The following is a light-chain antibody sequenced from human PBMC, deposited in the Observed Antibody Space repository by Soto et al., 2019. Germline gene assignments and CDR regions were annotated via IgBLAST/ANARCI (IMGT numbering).Light chain of an antibody. CDR3: QQYNSYSRT. CDR2: AAS. CDR1: QDIAIY. Sequence: IQLTQSPSSLSASVGDRVTITCRASQDIAIYLAWYQQKPGEAPKLLIYAASTLYGGVPSRFSGSGSGTDFALTITSLQAEDFATYYCQQYNSYSRTSGQGTKV. V-gene: IGKV1-9*01. J-gene: IGKJ1*01.